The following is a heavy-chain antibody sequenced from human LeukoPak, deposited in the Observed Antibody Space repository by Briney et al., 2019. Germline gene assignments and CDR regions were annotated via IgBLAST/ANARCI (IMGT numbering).Heavy chain of an antibody. V-gene: IGHV4-34*01. D-gene: IGHD3-3*01. Sequence: PSETLSLTCAVYGGSFSGYYWSWIRQPPGKGLEWIGEINHSGSTNYNPSLKSRVTISVDTSKNQFSLKLSSVTAADTAVYYCARGIKYDFWSGYSHPVQYYYYYYMDVWGKGTTVTVSS. J-gene: IGHJ6*03. CDR3: ARGIKYDFWSGYSHPVQYYYYYYMDV. CDR1: GGSFSGYY. CDR2: INHSGST.